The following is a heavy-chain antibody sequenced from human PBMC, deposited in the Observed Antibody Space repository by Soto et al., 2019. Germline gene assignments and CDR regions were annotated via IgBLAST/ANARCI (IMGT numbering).Heavy chain of an antibody. CDR3: ARANGDYGDFTLNY. D-gene: IGHD4-17*01. CDR2: ISSTGRYI. V-gene: IGHV3-21*01. Sequence: EVQLVESAGGLVKPGGSLRLSCAASGFTFRSYSMNWVRQAPGKGLEWVSSISSTGRYIHYADSVKGRFTISRDNAKNSLYLQMNSLRAEDTAIYYCARANGDYGDFTLNYWGQGTLVTVSS. CDR1: GFTFRSYS. J-gene: IGHJ4*02.